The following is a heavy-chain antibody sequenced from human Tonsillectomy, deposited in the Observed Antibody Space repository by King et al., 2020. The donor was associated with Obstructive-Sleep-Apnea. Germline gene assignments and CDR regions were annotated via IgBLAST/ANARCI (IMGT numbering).Heavy chain of an antibody. CDR1: GYTFTSYG. J-gene: IGHJ4*02. Sequence: VQLVESGDEVKKPGASVKVSCKASGYTFTSYGISWVRQAPGQGLEWMGWITAYNGNTNYAQKLQGRVTMTTDTSTTTAYMELRSLRSDDTAVYYCARDRDYYASGSYADYWGQGTLVTVSS. D-gene: IGHD3-10*01. CDR2: ITAYNGNT. V-gene: IGHV1-18*01. CDR3: ARDRDYYASGSYADY.